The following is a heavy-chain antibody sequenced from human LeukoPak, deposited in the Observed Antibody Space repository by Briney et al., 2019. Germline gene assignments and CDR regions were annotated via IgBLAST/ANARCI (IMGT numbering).Heavy chain of an antibody. Sequence: ESGPTLVNPTQTLTLTCTFSGFSLSTRGMCVSWIRQPPGKALEWLARIDWDDDKYYSTPLKTRLTISKDTSKNQVVLTMTNMDPVDTATYYCARIYVDTAMGNNWFDPWGQGTLVTVSS. D-gene: IGHD5-18*01. J-gene: IGHJ5*02. CDR3: ARIYVDTAMGNNWFDP. CDR2: IDWDDDK. CDR1: GFSLSTRGMC. V-gene: IGHV2-70*11.